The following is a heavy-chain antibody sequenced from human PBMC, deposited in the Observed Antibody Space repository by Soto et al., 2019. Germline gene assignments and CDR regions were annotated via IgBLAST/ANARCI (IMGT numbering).Heavy chain of an antibody. J-gene: IGHJ4*02. CDR1: GGSFSGYY. D-gene: IGHD5-18*01. V-gene: IGHV4-34*01. CDR2: INHSGST. Sequence: SETLSLTCAVYGGSFSGYYWSWIRQPPGKGLEWIGEINHSGSTNYNPSLKSRVTISVDTSKNQFSLKLSSVTAADTAVYYCARGGVGKKRAMVRSYYFDYWGQGTLVTVSS. CDR3: ARGGVGKKRAMVRSYYFDY.